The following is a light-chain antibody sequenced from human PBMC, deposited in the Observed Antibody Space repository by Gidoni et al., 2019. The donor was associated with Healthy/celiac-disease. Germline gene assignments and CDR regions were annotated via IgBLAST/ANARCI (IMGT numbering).Light chain of an antibody. J-gene: IGLJ7*01. Sequence: QAVVTQEPSLTVSPGGPVTLTCGSSTGAVTSGHYPYWFQQKPGQAPRTLIYDTSNKNSWTPSRFSGSLLGGKAALTLSGAQPEDEAEYYCLLSYSGADAVFGGGTQLTV. CDR2: DTS. V-gene: IGLV7-46*01. CDR3: LLSYSGADAV. CDR1: TGAVTSGHY.